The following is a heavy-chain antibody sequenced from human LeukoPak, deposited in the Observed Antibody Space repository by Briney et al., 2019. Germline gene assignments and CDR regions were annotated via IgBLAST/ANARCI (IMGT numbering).Heavy chain of an antibody. Sequence: GGSLRLSCAASGFTFSSYGMHWVRQAPGKGLEWVAVISYDGSNKYYADSVKGRFTISRDNSKNTLYLQMNSLRAEDTAVYYCAKDLREDYDIYWLFDYWGQGTLVTVSS. J-gene: IGHJ4*02. CDR2: ISYDGSNK. V-gene: IGHV3-30*18. CDR3: AKDLREDYDIYWLFDY. D-gene: IGHD3-9*01. CDR1: GFTFSSYG.